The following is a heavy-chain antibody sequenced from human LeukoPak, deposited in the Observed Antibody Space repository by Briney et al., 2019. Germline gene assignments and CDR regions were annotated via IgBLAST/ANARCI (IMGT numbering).Heavy chain of an antibody. J-gene: IGHJ4*02. Sequence: ASVKVSCKASGGTFSSYAISWVRQAPGQGLEWMGGIIPIFGTPNYAQKFQGRVTITTDDSTGTSYMELSSLRSEDTAVYYRARADRYCSDTNCYYYFDYWGQGTLVTVSS. CDR2: IIPIFGTP. D-gene: IGHD2-2*01. CDR1: GGTFSSYA. V-gene: IGHV1-69*05. CDR3: ARADRYCSDTNCYYYFDY.